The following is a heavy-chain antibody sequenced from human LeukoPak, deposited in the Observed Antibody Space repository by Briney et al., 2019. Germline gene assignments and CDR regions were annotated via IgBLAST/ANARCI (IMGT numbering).Heavy chain of an antibody. V-gene: IGHV4-38-2*02. CDR2: IYHSGST. J-gene: IGHJ6*03. CDR3: ARMGYYDFWSGYYNLYYMDV. Sequence: SETLSLTCTVSGYSISSGYYWGWIRQPPGKGLEWIGSIYHSGSTYYNPSLKSRVTISVDTSENQFSLKLSSVTAADTAVYYCARMGYYDFWSGYYNLYYMDVWGKGTTVTVSS. D-gene: IGHD3-3*01. CDR1: GYSISSGYY.